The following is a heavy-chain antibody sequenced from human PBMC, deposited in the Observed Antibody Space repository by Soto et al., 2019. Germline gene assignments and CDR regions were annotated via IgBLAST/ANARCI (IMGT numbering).Heavy chain of an antibody. CDR2: IIPMFDIT. CDR3: PRDWHSSIPTWAFGGY. V-gene: IGHV1-69*08. D-gene: IGHD3-10*01. CDR1: GGTFSPYT. Sequence: QVQLVQSGSGVKKPGSSVKVSCKASGGTFSPYTITWVRQAPGQGLEWMGRIIPMFDITNYALKFQDRVTSTADRSTSTAYLELRSLRSADSAVYFCPRDWHSSIPTWAFGGYWGQGTLVTVSS. J-gene: IGHJ4*02.